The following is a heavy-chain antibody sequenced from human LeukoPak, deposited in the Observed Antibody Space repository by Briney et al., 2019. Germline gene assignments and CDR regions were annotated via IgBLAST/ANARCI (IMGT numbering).Heavy chain of an antibody. V-gene: IGHV3-21*01. CDR2: ISSSSSYI. J-gene: IGHJ4*02. Sequence: GGSLRLTCAASGFTFSSYSMNWVRQAPGKGLEWVSSISSSSSYIYYADSVKGRFTISRDNAKNSLYLQMNSLGAEDTAVYYCARDISDFWSGEPPRWAVDYWGQGTLVTVSS. D-gene: IGHD3-3*01. CDR1: GFTFSSYS. CDR3: ARDISDFWSGEPPRWAVDY.